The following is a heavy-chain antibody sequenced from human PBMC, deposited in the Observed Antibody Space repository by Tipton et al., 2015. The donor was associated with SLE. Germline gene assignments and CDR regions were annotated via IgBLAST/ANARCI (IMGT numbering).Heavy chain of an antibody. CDR2: IYYSGST. V-gene: IGHV4-59*12. Sequence: TLSLTCAVSGDSIGSYYWSWIRQPPGKGLEWIGYIYYSGSTNYNPSLKSRVTISVDTSKNQFSLKLSSVTAADTAVYYCARGAQEGRRWLQPTPNNWFDPWGQGTLVTVSS. CDR1: GDSIGSYY. J-gene: IGHJ5*02. D-gene: IGHD5-24*01. CDR3: ARGAQEGRRWLQPTPNNWFDP.